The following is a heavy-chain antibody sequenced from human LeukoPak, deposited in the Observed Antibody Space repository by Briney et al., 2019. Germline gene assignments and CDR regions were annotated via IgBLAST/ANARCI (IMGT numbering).Heavy chain of an antibody. CDR2: INPSGGST. CDR1: GYTFTSYY. V-gene: IGHV1-46*01. CDR3: ARDYGGNPSLFDY. D-gene: IGHD4-23*01. Sequence: ASVKVSCKACGYTFTSYYMHWVRQAPGQGLEWMGIINPSGGSTSYAQKFQGRVTMTRDMSTSTVYMELSSLRSEDTAVYYCARDYGGNPSLFDYWGQGTLVTASS. J-gene: IGHJ4*02.